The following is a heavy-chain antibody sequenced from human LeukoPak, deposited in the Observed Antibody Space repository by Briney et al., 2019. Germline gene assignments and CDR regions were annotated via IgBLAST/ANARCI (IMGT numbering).Heavy chain of an antibody. CDR1: GASITSSDFY. Sequence: PSETLSLTCTVSGASITSSDFYWAWFRQPPGKGVEGIGSGGAYYGGDSFYNTSIENRETIPLHTSKNQFSLSLSSVTAADTAVYYCARQGEIQYGSGSHYFDCWGQGTVV. J-gene: IGHJ4*02. CDR2: GGAYYGGDS. V-gene: IGHV4-39*01. D-gene: IGHD3-10*01. CDR3: ARQGEIQYGSGSHYFDC.